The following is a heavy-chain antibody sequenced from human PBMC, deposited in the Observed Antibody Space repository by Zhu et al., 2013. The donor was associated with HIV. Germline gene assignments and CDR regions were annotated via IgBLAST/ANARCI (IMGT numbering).Heavy chain of an antibody. J-gene: IGHJ3*02. D-gene: IGHD5-12*01. V-gene: IGHV1-69*01. CDR1: GGTFSSYA. CDR2: IIPIFGTA. Sequence: QVQVLQSGPEVKKPGSSVKVSCKASGGTFSSYAISWVRQAPGQGLEWMGGIIPIFGTANYAQKFQGRVTITADESTSTAYMELSSLRSEDTAVYYCASHYSGYDQNGGLIGVDIWGQGTMVTSLQ. CDR3: ASHYSGYDQNGGLIGVDI.